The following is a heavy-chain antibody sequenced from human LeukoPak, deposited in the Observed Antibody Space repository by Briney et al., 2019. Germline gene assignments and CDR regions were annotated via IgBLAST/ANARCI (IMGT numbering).Heavy chain of an antibody. Sequence: GSLRLSCTASGFTFRNYGMQWVRQAPGKGLEWVAIIWYDGSNKNYADSVKGRFTISRDNSKNTLYLRMNSLRAEDTAVYYCARDRENYYDSSGYSNPDYWGQGTLVTVSS. D-gene: IGHD3-22*01. J-gene: IGHJ4*02. CDR2: IWYDGSNK. V-gene: IGHV3-33*01. CDR3: ARDRENYYDSSGYSNPDY. CDR1: GFTFRNYG.